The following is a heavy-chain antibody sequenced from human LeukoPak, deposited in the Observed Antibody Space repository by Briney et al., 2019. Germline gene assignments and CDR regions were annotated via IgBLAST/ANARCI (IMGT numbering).Heavy chain of an antibody. V-gene: IGHV1-18*01. Sequence: ASVKVSRKASGYTFTSYGISWVRQAPGQGLEWMGWISAYNGNTNYAQKLQGRVTMTTDTSTNTAYMELRSLRSDDTAVYYCAGDDRGRGLLSFRESQPTSDGGQGTLVTVSS. J-gene: IGHJ4*02. CDR2: ISAYNGNT. CDR1: GYTFTSYG. CDR3: AGDDRGRGLLSFRESQPTSD. D-gene: IGHD3-10*01.